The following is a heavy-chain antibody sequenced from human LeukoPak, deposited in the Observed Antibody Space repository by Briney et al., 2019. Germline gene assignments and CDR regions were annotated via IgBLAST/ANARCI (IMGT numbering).Heavy chain of an antibody. D-gene: IGHD3-9*01. Sequence: SETLSLSCTVSGGSISNYYWSWIRQPPGKGLEWIGYIFYSGSTNYNPSVKSRVTISLDTSKKQFSLKLSSVTAADTAVYYCARHPYDILTGPSFDYWGQGTLVTVSS. CDR3: ARHPYDILTGPSFDY. V-gene: IGHV4-59*01. CDR1: GGSISNYY. J-gene: IGHJ4*02. CDR2: IFYSGST.